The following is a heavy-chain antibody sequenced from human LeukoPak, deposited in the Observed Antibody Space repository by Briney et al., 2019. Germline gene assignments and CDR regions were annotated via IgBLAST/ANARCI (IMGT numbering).Heavy chain of an antibody. J-gene: IGHJ6*03. Sequence: SETLSLTCTVSGGSISSYYWSWIRQPAGKGLEWTGRIYTSGSTNYNPSLKSRVTMSVDTSKNQFSLKLSSVTAADTAVYYCARDPGYCSSTSCPDYYYYYYMDVWGKGTTVTVSS. CDR2: IYTSGST. V-gene: IGHV4-4*07. CDR1: GGSISSYY. D-gene: IGHD2-2*01. CDR3: ARDPGYCSSTSCPDYYYYYYMDV.